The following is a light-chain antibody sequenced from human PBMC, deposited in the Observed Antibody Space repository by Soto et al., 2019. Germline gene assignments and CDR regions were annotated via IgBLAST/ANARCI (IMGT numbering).Light chain of an antibody. CDR2: DVA. CDR1: SSDVGFYSY. CDR3: SSSTRSGTPV. Sequence: QSALTQPASVSESPGQSITISCTGTSSDVGFYSYVSWYQHHPGNAPKLLIYDVANRPSGVSNRFSGSKSDNTAYLSISGLQAEDEADYYCSSSTRSGTPVFGGGTQLTVL. V-gene: IGLV2-14*03. J-gene: IGLJ3*02.